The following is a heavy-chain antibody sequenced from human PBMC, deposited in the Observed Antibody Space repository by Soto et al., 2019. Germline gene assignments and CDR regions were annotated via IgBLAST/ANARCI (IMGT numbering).Heavy chain of an antibody. Sequence: EVQLVETGGGLIQPGGSLRLSCAASGFTVSSNYMSWVRQAPGKGLEWVSVIYSGGSTYYADSVKGRFTISRDNSKNTLYLQMNSLRAEDTAVYYCGRDTGASSGWGGWFDPWGQGTLVTVSS. J-gene: IGHJ5*02. V-gene: IGHV3-53*02. CDR2: IYSGGST. D-gene: IGHD6-19*01. CDR3: GRDTGASSGWGGWFDP. CDR1: GFTVSSNY.